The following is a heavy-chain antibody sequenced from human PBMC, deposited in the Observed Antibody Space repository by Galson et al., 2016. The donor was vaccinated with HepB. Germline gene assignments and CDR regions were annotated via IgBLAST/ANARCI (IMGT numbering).Heavy chain of an antibody. Sequence: PALVKPTQTLTLTCTFSGFSVSTTGVSVGWVRQPPGKALEWLALIYWDDDKRYKTFLKSRLSITKDTPKNQVVLRMTNMDPVDTATYYCVHGQALYDRGWHEEVWFDSWGQGTLVTVSS. J-gene: IGHJ5*01. CDR3: VHGQALYDRGWHEEVWFDS. CDR2: IYWDDDK. CDR1: GFSVSTTGVS. V-gene: IGHV2-5*02. D-gene: IGHD3-22*01.